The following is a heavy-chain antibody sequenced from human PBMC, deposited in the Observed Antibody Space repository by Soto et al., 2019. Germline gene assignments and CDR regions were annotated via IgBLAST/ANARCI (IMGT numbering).Heavy chain of an antibody. Sequence: GGSLRLSCAASGLPFSNYSMSWVRQEPGKGLEWVSAVSGSGGNTYYADSVQGRFTISRDNSKNMLNLQMNSLRAEDTAVYYSAKLNLFVSAAAGRGPFDYWGQGTLVTVSS. V-gene: IGHV3-23*01. D-gene: IGHD6-13*01. CDR2: VSGSGGNT. CDR3: AKLNLFVSAAAGRGPFDY. CDR1: GLPFSNYS. J-gene: IGHJ4*02.